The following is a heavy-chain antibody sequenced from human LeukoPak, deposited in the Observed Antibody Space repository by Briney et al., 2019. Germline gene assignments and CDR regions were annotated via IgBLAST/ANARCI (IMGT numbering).Heavy chain of an antibody. Sequence: ASVKVSCKASGYTFTGYYMHWVRQAPGQGLEWMGWINPNSGGTNYAQKFQGRVTMTRDTSISTAYMELSRLRSDDTAVYYCARTEDIVVVPAAMGMDVWGQRTTVTVSS. D-gene: IGHD2-2*01. CDR3: ARTEDIVVVPAAMGMDV. J-gene: IGHJ6*02. CDR1: GYTFTGYY. V-gene: IGHV1-2*02. CDR2: INPNSGGT.